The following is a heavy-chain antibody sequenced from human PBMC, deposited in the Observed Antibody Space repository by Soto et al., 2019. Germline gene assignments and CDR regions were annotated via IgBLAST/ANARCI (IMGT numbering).Heavy chain of an antibody. J-gene: IGHJ4*02. V-gene: IGHV4-34*01. CDR3: ARTYYHGSGSYYNPGDY. Sequence: QVQLQQWGAGLLKPSETLSLTCAVFGGSFSGSYWSWIRQPPGKGLEWIGEINHSGSTNYNPSLKSRVTISVDTSKNQFSLKLSSVTAADTAVYYCARTYYHGSGSYYNPGDYWGQGTLVTVSS. CDR1: GGSFSGSY. CDR2: INHSGST. D-gene: IGHD3-10*01.